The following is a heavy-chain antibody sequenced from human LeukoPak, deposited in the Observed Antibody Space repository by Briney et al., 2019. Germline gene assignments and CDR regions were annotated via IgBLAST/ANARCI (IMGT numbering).Heavy chain of an antibody. V-gene: IGHV1-3*01. J-gene: IGHJ4*02. CDR1: GYTFTTYA. Sequence: ASVKVSCKASGYTFTTYAMHWVRQAPGQRLEWMGWINAGNGNTKYSQKFQDRVTITRDTSASTAYMELSSLRPEDTAVYYCARGPHDYGDYYLDFWGQGTLVTVSS. D-gene: IGHD4-17*01. CDR3: ARGPHDYGDYYLDF. CDR2: INAGNGNT.